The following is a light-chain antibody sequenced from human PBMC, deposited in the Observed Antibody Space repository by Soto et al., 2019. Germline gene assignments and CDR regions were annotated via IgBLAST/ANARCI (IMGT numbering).Light chain of an antibody. V-gene: IGLV1-51*01. Sequence: QSVLTQPPSVSAAPGQKVTISCSGSSSNIGNNYVSWYQQLPGTAPKLLIYDSNKRPSGIPDRFSGSKSGTSATLGITGLQTGDEADYYCGTWASSLRAVVFGGGTKLTVL. CDR3: GTWASSLRAVV. CDR2: DSN. CDR1: SSNIGNNY. J-gene: IGLJ2*01.